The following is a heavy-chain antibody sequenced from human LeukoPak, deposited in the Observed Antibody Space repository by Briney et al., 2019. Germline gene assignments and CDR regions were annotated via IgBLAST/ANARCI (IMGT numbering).Heavy chain of an antibody. Sequence: PGGSLRLSCAASGFTVCINYMSWVRQAPGKGLEWVSLIYSGGGTYYADSVKGRFTISRDNSRNTLSLQMNSLRVDDTAVYYCARGFRSVTTWGYFDYWGQGALVTVSS. CDR3: ARGFRSVTTWGYFDY. J-gene: IGHJ4*02. V-gene: IGHV3-66*01. CDR1: GFTVCINY. D-gene: IGHD4-17*01. CDR2: IYSGGGT.